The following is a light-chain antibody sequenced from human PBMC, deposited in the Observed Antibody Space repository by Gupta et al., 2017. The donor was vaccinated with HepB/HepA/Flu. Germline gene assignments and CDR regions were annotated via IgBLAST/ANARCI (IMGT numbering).Light chain of an antibody. Sequence: DIQLTQSPSFLSASVGDRVTITCRASQGISTYLAWYQQEPGKAPKLLIYAASTVQSGVPSRFSGSGSGTEFTLTISSLQPEDFATYSCQPLHSYPPFTFGQGTRLEIK. J-gene: IGKJ5*01. CDR3: QPLHSYPPFT. V-gene: IGKV1-9*01. CDR2: AAS. CDR1: QGISTY.